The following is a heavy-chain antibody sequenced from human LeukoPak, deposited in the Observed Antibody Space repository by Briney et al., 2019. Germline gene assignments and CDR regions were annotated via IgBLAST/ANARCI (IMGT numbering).Heavy chain of an antibody. V-gene: IGHV1-8*01. CDR2: MNPNSGNT. CDR3: ARAQGGPAHFDY. Sequence: ASVKVSCKASGYTFTSYDINWVRQATGQGLEWMGWMNPNSGNTSYAQKFQGRVTMTRDTSTSTVYMELSSLRSEDTAVYYCARAQGGPAHFDYWGQGTLVTVSS. J-gene: IGHJ4*02. CDR1: GYTFTSYD.